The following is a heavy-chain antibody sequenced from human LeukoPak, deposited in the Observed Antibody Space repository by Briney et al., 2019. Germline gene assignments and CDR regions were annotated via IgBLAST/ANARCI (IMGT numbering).Heavy chain of an antibody. CDR1: GFTFSSYG. J-gene: IGHJ6*03. D-gene: IGHD4-23*01. Sequence: GGSLRLPCAASGFTFSSYGMHWVRRAPGKGLEWVAVIWYDGSNKYYADSVKGRFTISRDNSKNTLYLQMNSLRAEDTAVYYCAKADYGGNSGYYYYMDVWGKGTTVTVSS. CDR3: AKADYGGNSGYYYYMDV. V-gene: IGHV3-33*06. CDR2: IWYDGSNK.